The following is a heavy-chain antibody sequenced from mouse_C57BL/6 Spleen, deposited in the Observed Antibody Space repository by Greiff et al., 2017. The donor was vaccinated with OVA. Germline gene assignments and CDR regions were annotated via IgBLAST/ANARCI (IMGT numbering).Heavy chain of an antibody. CDR2: IRNKANGSTT. V-gene: IGHV7-3*01. CDR3: ARGDGYGYFDV. Sequence: EVQLVESGGGLVQPGGSLSLSCAASGFTFTDYYMSWVRQPPGKALEWFGFIRNKANGSTTEYSVTVKGRFTISRDNSQSILYLQMNALRAEDSATYYCARGDGYGYFDVWGTGTTVTVSS. CDR1: GFTFTDYY. D-gene: IGHD2-3*01. J-gene: IGHJ1*03.